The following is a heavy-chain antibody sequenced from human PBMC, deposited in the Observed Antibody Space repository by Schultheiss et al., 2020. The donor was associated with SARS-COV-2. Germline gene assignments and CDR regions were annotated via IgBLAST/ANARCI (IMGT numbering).Heavy chain of an antibody. CDR2: IKQDGSEK. Sequence: GGSLRLSCAASGFTFSSYGMHWVRQAPGKGLEWVANIKQDGSEKYYVDSVKGRFTISRDNSKNTLYLQMNSLRAEDTAVYYCARAGGYSSSDDAFDIWGQGTMVTVSS. CDR1: GFTFSSYG. V-gene: IGHV3-7*01. J-gene: IGHJ3*02. D-gene: IGHD6-13*01. CDR3: ARAGGYSSSDDAFDI.